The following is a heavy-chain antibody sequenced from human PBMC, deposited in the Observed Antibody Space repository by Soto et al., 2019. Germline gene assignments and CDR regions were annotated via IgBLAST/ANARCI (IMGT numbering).Heavy chain of an antibody. CDR2: IRSKAYGGTT. Sequence: GSLRLSCTASGFTFGDYAMSWVRQAPGKGLEWVGFIRSKAYGGTTEYAASVKGRFTISRDDSKSIAYLQMNILKTEDTAVYYCTRGAEVYYYDSSGRYYYYGMDVWGQGTTVTVSS. CDR1: GFTFGDYA. D-gene: IGHD3-22*01. CDR3: TRGAEVYYYDSSGRYYYYGMDV. V-gene: IGHV3-49*04. J-gene: IGHJ6*02.